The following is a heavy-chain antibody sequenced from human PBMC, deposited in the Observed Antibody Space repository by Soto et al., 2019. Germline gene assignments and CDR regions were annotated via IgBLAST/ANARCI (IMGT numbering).Heavy chain of an antibody. V-gene: IGHV3-48*02. Sequence: GGSLRLSCAASGFTFSAYSMNWVRQAPGKGLEWVSDISSSSTTIYYADSVKGRFTISRDNAKNSLYLQVNSLRDEDTAVYYCARGVYCGFTSCYVMDVWGRGTTVTVSS. J-gene: IGHJ6*02. CDR3: ARGVYCGFTSCYVMDV. D-gene: IGHD2-2*01. CDR2: ISSSSTTI. CDR1: GFTFSAYS.